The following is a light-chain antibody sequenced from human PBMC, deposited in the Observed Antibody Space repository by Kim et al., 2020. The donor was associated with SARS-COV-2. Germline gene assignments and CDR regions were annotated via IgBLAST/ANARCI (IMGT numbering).Light chain of an antibody. CDR1: QSISSAS. Sequence: SPGERSTHACRASQSISSASLAWYQQKPRQPPRVLIYGASNRATGIPDRFGGSGSGTDFTLTISRLEPEDFAVYYCQQYGSSPLYSFGQGTKLEI. CDR3: QQYGSSPLYS. V-gene: IGKV3-20*01. J-gene: IGKJ2*03. CDR2: GAS.